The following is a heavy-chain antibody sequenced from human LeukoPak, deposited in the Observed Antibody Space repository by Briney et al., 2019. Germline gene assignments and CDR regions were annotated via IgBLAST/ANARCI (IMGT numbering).Heavy chain of an antibody. CDR2: IYPGDSDT. Sequence: GESLKISCKGSGYNFTSYWIGWVRQMPGKGLEWMGIIYPGDSDTRYSPSFQGQVTISADKSISTAYLQWSSLKASDTAMYYCARGAIAAAGYYYYYYMDVWGKGTTVTVSS. J-gene: IGHJ6*03. CDR3: ARGAIAAAGYYYYYYMDV. D-gene: IGHD6-13*01. CDR1: GYNFTSYW. V-gene: IGHV5-51*01.